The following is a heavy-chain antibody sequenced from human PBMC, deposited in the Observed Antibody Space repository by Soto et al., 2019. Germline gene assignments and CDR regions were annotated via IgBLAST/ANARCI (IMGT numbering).Heavy chain of an antibody. Sequence: PGGSLRLSCAASGFTFTNSHMSWVRQAPGKGLEWVSSISNRGADTYYIDSVKGRFSISRDNSRDTLYLQMNSLRAEDTAVYYCTKRLEGWGLFDSRGQGTSVPGSS. CDR2: ISNRGADT. J-gene: IGHJ5*01. CDR3: TKRLEGWGLFDS. CDR1: GFTFTNSH. D-gene: IGHD1-26*01. V-gene: IGHV3-23*01.